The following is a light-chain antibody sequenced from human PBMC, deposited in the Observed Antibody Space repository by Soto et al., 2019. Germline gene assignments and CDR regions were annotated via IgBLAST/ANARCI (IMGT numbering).Light chain of an antibody. CDR1: SSNIGSNY. J-gene: IGLJ2*01. V-gene: IGLV1-47*01. CDR2: RNN. CDR3: ATWDDSLSGPV. Sequence: QSVLTQPPSASGTPGQRVTISCSGSSSNIGSNYVYWYQQPPGTAPKLLIYRNNQRPSGVPDRFSGSKSGTSASLAISRLRSEDEADYYCATWDDSLSGPVFGGGTKVTVL.